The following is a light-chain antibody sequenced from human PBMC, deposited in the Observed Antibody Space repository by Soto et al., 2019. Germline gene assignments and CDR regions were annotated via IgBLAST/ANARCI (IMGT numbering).Light chain of an antibody. V-gene: IGKV3-15*01. CDR2: GAS. CDR1: QIVSSN. Sequence: EIVMTQSPATLSVSPGERATLSCRASQIVSSNLAWYQQKPGQAPRLLIYGASTRATGIPARFSGSGSGTEFTLTISSLQSEDFAVYYCQQYNNSRTFGQGTKVEIK. CDR3: QQYNNSRT. J-gene: IGKJ1*01.